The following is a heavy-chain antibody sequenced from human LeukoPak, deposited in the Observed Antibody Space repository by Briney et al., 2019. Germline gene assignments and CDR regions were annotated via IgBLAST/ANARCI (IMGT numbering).Heavy chain of an antibody. D-gene: IGHD6-13*01. CDR3: ARGSSSSWYSSLYYYYYMDV. J-gene: IGHJ6*03. CDR2: IYYSGST. V-gene: IGHV4-59*11. Sequence: SETLSLTCTVSGGSISSHYWSWIRQPPGKGLEWIGYIYYSGSTNYNPSLKSRVTISVDTSKNQFSLKLSSVTAADTAVYYCARGSSSSWYSSLYYYYYMDVWGQGTTVTVSS. CDR1: GGSISSHY.